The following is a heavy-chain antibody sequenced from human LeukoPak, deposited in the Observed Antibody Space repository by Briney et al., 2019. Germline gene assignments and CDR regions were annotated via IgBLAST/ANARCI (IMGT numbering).Heavy chain of an antibody. J-gene: IGHJ1*01. CDR2: IYYSGST. Sequence: SETLSLTCTVSGGSISSGGYYWSWIRQPPGKGLEWIGYIYYSGSTNYNPSLKSRVTMSVDTSKNQFSLKLSSVTAADTAVYYCAITTYCSSTSCYTSEYFQHWGQGTLVTVSS. CDR3: AITTYCSSTSCYTSEYFQH. V-gene: IGHV4-61*08. D-gene: IGHD2-2*02. CDR1: GGSISSGGYY.